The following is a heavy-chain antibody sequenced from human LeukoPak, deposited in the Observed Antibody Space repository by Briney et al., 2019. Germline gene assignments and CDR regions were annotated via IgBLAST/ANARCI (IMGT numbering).Heavy chain of an antibody. V-gene: IGHV4-59*01. CDR2: IYYSGST. CDR1: GGSISSYY. D-gene: IGHD1-26*01. CDR3: ARVLVGATPYYYYYYMDV. Sequence: SETLSLTCTVSGGSISSYYWSWIRQPPGKGLEWIGYIYYSGSTNYNPSLKSRVTISVDTSKNQFSLRLSSVTAADTAVYYCARVLVGATPYYYYYYMDVWGKGTTVTVSS. J-gene: IGHJ6*03.